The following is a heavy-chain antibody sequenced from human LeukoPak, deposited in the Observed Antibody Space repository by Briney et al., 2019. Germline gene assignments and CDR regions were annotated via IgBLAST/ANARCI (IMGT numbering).Heavy chain of an antibody. Sequence: EPGGSLRLSCAASGFTFSSYGMHWVRQAPGKGLEWVAFIRYDGSNKYYADSVKGRFTISRDNSKNTLYLQVNSLRAEDTAVYYCAKDGVAAAAGGWYFDYWGQGTLVTVSS. J-gene: IGHJ4*02. CDR3: AKDGVAAAAGGWYFDY. V-gene: IGHV3-30*02. CDR2: IRYDGSNK. D-gene: IGHD6-13*01. CDR1: GFTFSSYG.